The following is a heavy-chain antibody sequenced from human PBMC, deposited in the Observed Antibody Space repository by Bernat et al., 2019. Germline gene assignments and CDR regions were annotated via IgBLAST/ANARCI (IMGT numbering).Heavy chain of an antibody. CDR3: TRGYDFWSGFENYYYMDV. Sequence: EVQLVESGGGLVQPGRSLRLSCTASGFTFVDYAMSWVRQAPGKGLEWVGFIRSKSYGGTTEYAASVKGRFTISRDDSKSIAYLQMNILKTEEKAVYYCTRGYDFWSGFENYYYMDVWGKGTTVTVSS. D-gene: IGHD3-3*01. CDR1: GFTFVDYA. J-gene: IGHJ6*03. CDR2: IRSKSYGGTT. V-gene: IGHV3-49*04.